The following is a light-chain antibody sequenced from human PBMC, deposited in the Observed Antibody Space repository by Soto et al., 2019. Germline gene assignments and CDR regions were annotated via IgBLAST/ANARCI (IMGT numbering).Light chain of an antibody. CDR1: QTVSITY. J-gene: IGKJ5*01. CDR3: QQYGSSPLIS. Sequence: VSTQSPGTLSLSPGESAALSSSASQTVSITYLTGYQQKPGQAPRLLIFGASKRATGIPDRFSGSGSGRDFTLTISGLEPEDFAVYYCQQYGSSPLISFGQGTRLEIK. V-gene: IGKV3-20*01. CDR2: GAS.